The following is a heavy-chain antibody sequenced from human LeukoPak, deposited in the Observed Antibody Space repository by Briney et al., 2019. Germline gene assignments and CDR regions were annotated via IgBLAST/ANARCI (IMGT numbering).Heavy chain of an antibody. V-gene: IGHV3-7*01. D-gene: IGHD6-19*01. CDR2: IKEVGRDI. Sequence: PGGSLRLSCAASQFSISYDWMHWVRQAPGKGLEWVASIKEVGRDIHYLDSVKGRFSISRDNAKNSLYLEMNTLRAEDTAVYYCVRGSGWFFGLWGQGSLVTVSS. CDR1: QFSISYDW. CDR3: VRGSGWFFGL. J-gene: IGHJ4*02.